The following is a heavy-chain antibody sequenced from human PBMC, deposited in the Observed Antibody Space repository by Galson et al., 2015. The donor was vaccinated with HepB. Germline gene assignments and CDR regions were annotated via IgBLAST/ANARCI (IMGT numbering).Heavy chain of an antibody. J-gene: IGHJ6*02. V-gene: IGHV1-18*04. CDR1: GYTFTSYG. D-gene: IGHD6-19*01. CDR2: ISAYNGNT. Sequence: SVKVSCKASGYTFTSYGISWVRQAPGQGLEWMGWISAYNGNTNYAQKLQGRVTMTTDTSTSTAYMELRGLRSDDTAVYYCARDLTGYSSGLPGLGMDVWGQGTTVTVSS. CDR3: ARDLTGYSSGLPGLGMDV.